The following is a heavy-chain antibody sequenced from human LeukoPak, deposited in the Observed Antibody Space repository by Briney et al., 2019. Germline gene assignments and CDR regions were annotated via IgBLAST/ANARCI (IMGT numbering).Heavy chain of an antibody. CDR1: GFSVSSNY. V-gene: IGHV3-66*01. Sequence: GGSLRLSCAASGFSVSSNYMSWVRQAPGKGLEWVSVIYSGGTGGSTYYADSVKGRFTISRDNSKNTLYLEMNSLRAEDTAVYYCAKLLGWYYDSSGSYYFDYWGQGTLVTVSS. CDR3: AKLLGWYYDSSGSYYFDY. D-gene: IGHD3-22*01. CDR2: IYSGGTGGST. J-gene: IGHJ4*02.